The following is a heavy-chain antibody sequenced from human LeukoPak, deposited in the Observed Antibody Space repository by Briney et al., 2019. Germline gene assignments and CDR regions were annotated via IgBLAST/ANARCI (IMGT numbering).Heavy chain of an antibody. J-gene: IGHJ4*02. CDR2: ISSNGGST. Sequence: GRSLRLSCAASGFTFSSYAMHWVRQAPGKGLEYVSAISSNGGSTYYANSVKGRFTISRDNSKNTLYLQMGSLRAEDMAVYYCARGDYYLEQWLGLSDYWGQGTLVTVSS. D-gene: IGHD6-19*01. V-gene: IGHV3-64*01. CDR3: ARGDYYLEQWLGLSDY. CDR1: GFTFSSYA.